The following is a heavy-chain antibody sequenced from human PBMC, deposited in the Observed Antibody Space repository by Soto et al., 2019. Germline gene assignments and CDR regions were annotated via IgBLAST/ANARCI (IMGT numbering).Heavy chain of an antibody. J-gene: IGHJ6*02. Sequence: PGGCLELSCAASRFSFSVYGMHVVRQAPGEGLQWVAVIWFDGSNEHYADSVKGRFTISRDNSKNTLYLQMYSLRAGDTAVYYCARGSLYCSSTSCSYGMDVWGQGTTVTVYS. CDR1: RFSFSVYG. CDR3: ARGSLYCSSTSCSYGMDV. V-gene: IGHV3-33*01. CDR2: IWFDGSNE. D-gene: IGHD2-15*01.